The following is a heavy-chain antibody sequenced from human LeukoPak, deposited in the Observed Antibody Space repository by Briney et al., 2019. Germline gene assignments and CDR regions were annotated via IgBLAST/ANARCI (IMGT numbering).Heavy chain of an antibody. CDR2: IYTSGST. CDR3: ARQVNTGIFDY. CDR1: GGSISSGSYY. J-gene: IGHJ4*02. V-gene: IGHV4-61*02. Sequence: SQTLSLTCTVSGGSISSGSYYWSWIRQPAGKGLEWIGRIYTSGSTNYNPSLKSRVTISVDTSKNQFSLKLSSVTAADTAVYYCARQVNTGIFDYWGQGTLVTVSS. D-gene: IGHD4-17*01.